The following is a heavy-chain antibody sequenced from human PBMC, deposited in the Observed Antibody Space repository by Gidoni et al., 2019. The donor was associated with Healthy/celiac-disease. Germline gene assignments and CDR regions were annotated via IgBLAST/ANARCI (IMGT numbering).Heavy chain of an antibody. V-gene: IGHV4-39*01. J-gene: IGHJ4*02. CDR2: IYYSGST. Sequence: QLQLQESGPGLVKPSETLSLTCTVSGGSISSSSYYWGWIRQPPGKGLEWIGSIYYSGSTYYNPSLKSRVTISVDTSKNQFSLKLSSVTAADTAVYYCARRGVGATGAWYWGQGTLVTVSS. CDR1: GGSISSSSYY. D-gene: IGHD1-26*01. CDR3: ARRGVGATGAWY.